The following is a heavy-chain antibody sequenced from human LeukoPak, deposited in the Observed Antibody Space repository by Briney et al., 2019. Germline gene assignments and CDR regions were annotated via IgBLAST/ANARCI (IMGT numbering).Heavy chain of an antibody. D-gene: IGHD3-16*01. CDR3: ARDGGYRIGGLFDY. Sequence: SETLSLTCTVSGYSISSGYYWGWIRQPPGKGLEWIGSIYHSGSTYYNPSLKSRVTISVDTSKNQFSLKLSSVTAADTAVYYCARDGGYRIGGLFDYWGQGTLVTVSS. CDR1: GYSISSGYY. V-gene: IGHV4-38-2*02. J-gene: IGHJ4*02. CDR2: IYHSGST.